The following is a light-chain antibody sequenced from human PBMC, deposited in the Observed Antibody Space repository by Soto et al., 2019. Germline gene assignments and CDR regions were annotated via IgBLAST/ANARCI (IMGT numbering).Light chain of an antibody. J-gene: IGKJ1*01. CDR1: QGINNY. CDR2: AAS. V-gene: IGKV1-27*01. CDR3: QQYNVYWT. Sequence: DIQMTQSPSSLSASVGDRVTITCRASQGINNYLAWYQQKPGKVPKLLIYAASTLQCGVPSWFRGSGSGTEFTLTISILQPDDFATYYCQQYNVYWTFGQGTKVDIK.